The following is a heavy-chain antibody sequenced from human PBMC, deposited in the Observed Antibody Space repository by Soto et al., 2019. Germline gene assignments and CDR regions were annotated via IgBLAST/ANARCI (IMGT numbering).Heavy chain of an antibody. Sequence: SVKVSCKASGGTFSSYAISWVRQAPGQGLEWMGGIIPIFGTANYAQKFQGRVTITADESTSTAYMELSSLRSEDTAVYYCASPTVTRDYFDYWGQGTLVTVSS. V-gene: IGHV1-69*13. CDR3: ASPTVTRDYFDY. CDR2: IIPIFGTA. CDR1: GGTFSSYA. D-gene: IGHD4-4*01. J-gene: IGHJ4*02.